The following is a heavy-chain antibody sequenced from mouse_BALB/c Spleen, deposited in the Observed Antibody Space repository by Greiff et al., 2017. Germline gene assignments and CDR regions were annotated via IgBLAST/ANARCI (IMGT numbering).Heavy chain of an antibody. CDR3: ARERDYYAMDY. Sequence: QVQLQQSGAELVRPGTSVKISCKASGYAFTNYWLGWVKQRPGHGLEWIGDIYPGSGNTYYNEKFKGKATLTADKSSSTAYMQLSSLTSEDSAVYCCARERDYYAMDYWGQGTSVTVSS. CDR1: GYAFTNYW. J-gene: IGHJ4*01. CDR2: IYPGSGNT. V-gene: IGHV1-63*01.